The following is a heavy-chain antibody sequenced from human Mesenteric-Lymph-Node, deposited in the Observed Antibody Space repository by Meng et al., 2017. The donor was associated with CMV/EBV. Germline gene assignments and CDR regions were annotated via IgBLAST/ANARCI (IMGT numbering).Heavy chain of an antibody. V-gene: IGHV3-30*02. D-gene: IGHD3-16*02. CDR2: IRYDGGNK. CDR1: GFTFSSCG. CDR3: AKGGQTYDYVWGSYHY. Sequence: GSLRLSCAASGFTFSSCGMHWVRQAPGKGLEWVAFIRYDGGNKYYLDSVKGRFTIARDNSKNTLSLQMNSLRAEDTAVYYCAKGGQTYDYVWGSYHYWGQGTLVTVSS. J-gene: IGHJ4*02.